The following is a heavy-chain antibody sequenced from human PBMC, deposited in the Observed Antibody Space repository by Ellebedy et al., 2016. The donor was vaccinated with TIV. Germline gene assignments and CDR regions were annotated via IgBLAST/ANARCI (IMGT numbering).Heavy chain of an antibody. D-gene: IGHD1-26*01. J-gene: IGHJ4*02. Sequence: ASVKVSXXASGYTFTSYAMHWVRQAPGQRLEWMGWINAGNGNTKYSQKFQGRVTITRDTSASTAYMELSSLRSEDTAVYYCAQSGSYSSFDYWGQGTLVTVSS. CDR3: AQSGSYSSFDY. CDR1: GYTFTSYA. CDR2: INAGNGNT. V-gene: IGHV1-3*01.